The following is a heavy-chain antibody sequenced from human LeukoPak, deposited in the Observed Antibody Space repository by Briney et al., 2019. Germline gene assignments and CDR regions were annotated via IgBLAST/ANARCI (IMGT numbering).Heavy chain of an antibody. CDR3: AKTFITMIVVVIPTAFDY. CDR2: ISGSGGST. CDR1: GFTFSSYA. J-gene: IGHJ4*02. Sequence: GGSLRLSCAASGFTFSSYAMSWVRQAPGKGLEWVSAISGSGGSTYYADSVKGRFTISRDNSKKTLYLQMNSLRAEDTAVYYCAKTFITMIVVVIPTAFDYWGQGTLVTVSS. D-gene: IGHD3-22*01. V-gene: IGHV3-23*01.